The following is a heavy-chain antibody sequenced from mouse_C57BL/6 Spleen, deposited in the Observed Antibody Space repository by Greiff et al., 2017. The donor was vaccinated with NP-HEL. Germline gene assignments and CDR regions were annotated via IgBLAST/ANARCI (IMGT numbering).Heavy chain of an antibody. CDR3: TRLYDYDAEDYAMDY. J-gene: IGHJ4*01. Sequence: EVQLQQSGTVLARPGASVKMSCKTSGYTFTSYWMHWVKQRPGQGLEWIGAIYPGNSDTSYNQKFKGKAELTAVTSASTAYMELSSLTNEDSAVYYCTRLYDYDAEDYAMDYWGQGTSVTVSS. D-gene: IGHD2-4*01. V-gene: IGHV1-5*01. CDR2: IYPGNSDT. CDR1: GYTFTSYW.